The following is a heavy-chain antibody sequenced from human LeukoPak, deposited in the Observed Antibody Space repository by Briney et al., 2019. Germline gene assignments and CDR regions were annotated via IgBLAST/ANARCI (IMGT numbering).Heavy chain of an antibody. Sequence: GGSLRLSCAASGFTFSSYGMHWVRQPQGEGLEWVAVISYDGSKKYSAESVKGRFSISRDNSKNTLYLQMNSLRAEDTAVYYCASAIGQLWTTPDYWGQGTLVTISS. D-gene: IGHD5-18*01. CDR2: ISYDGSKK. V-gene: IGHV3-30*03. J-gene: IGHJ4*02. CDR3: ASAIGQLWTTPDY. CDR1: GFTFSSYG.